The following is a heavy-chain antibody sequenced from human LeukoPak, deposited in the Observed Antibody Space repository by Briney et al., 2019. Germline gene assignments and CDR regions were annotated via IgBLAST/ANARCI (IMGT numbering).Heavy chain of an antibody. V-gene: IGHV3-11*04. CDR1: GFTFTDYY. J-gene: IGHJ4*02. D-gene: IGHD4-17*01. CDR2: ISSSGRTI. Sequence: GGSLRLSCAASGFTFTDYYMNWVRQAPGTGLEWVSHISSSGRTIYYADSVKGRFTISRDNAKNSLYLQMNSLRADDTAVYYCARDSAGDYVDYWGQGTLVTVSS. CDR3: ARDSAGDYVDY.